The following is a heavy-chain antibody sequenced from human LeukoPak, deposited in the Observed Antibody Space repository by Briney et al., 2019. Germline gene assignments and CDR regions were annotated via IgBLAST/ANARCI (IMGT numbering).Heavy chain of an antibody. V-gene: IGHV3-48*01. CDR3: ARAAQPGFDP. CDR1: GLTFSTYS. J-gene: IGHJ5*02. D-gene: IGHD1-14*01. CDR2: ISSDSGTI. Sequence: GGSLRLSCGASGLTFSTYSMNWVRQAPGKGLEWVSYISSDSGTIYYADSVKGRFTISRDNAKNSLYLEMNSLRAEDTAVYYCARAAQPGFDPWGQGTLVTVSS.